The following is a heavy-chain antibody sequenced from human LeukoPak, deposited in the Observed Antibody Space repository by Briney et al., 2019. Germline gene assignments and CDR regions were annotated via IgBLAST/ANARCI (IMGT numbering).Heavy chain of an antibody. CDR2: INSDGSYT. CDR1: GFTFRNYW. V-gene: IGHV3-74*01. D-gene: IGHD3-10*01. Sequence: GGSLRLSCAASGFTFRNYWMHWVRQVPGKGLLWVSRINSDGSYTDYADSVKGRCTISRDNAKNSLYLQMNSLRAEDTALYHCARDREDYYYGMDVWGQGTTVTVSS. J-gene: IGHJ6*02. CDR3: ARDREDYYYGMDV.